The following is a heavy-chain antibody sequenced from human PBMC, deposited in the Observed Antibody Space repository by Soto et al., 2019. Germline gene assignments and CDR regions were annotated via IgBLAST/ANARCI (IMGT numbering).Heavy chain of an antibody. CDR1: GFNFSGFN. CDR2: IGGFCRY. J-gene: IGHJ4*02. V-gene: IGHV3-21*04. Sequence: VGSVRLSCAASGFNFSGFNMKWVRQAPGKGLEWVSSIGGFCRYRDKSKSSLFLRMNSLRPEDTALYYCAKGSIYSSGYYFFDAWGQGTLVTVSS. CDR3: AKGSIYSSGYYFFDA. D-gene: IGHD6-19*01.